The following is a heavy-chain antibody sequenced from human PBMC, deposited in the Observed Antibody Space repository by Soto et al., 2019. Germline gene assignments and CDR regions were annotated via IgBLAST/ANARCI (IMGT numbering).Heavy chain of an antibody. D-gene: IGHD3-10*02. CDR1: GGSVTGGTYY. CDR2: IFYTGSN. Sequence: PSETLSLTCTVSGGSVTGGTYYWSLIRQPPGKGLEWIGYIFYTGSNNYNPSLKSRVTIGVDTSKNQLSLELSSLTAADTAVYYMSFDFWGQGTL. CDR3: SFDF. J-gene: IGHJ4*02. V-gene: IGHV4-61*01.